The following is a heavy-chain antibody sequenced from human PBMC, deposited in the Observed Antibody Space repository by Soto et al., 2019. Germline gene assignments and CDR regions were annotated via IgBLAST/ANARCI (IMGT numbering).Heavy chain of an antibody. Sequence: PGGSLRLSGAASGFTFSSYSISWVRQAPWKGLEWVSAISGSGVSTYYADSVKGRFTISRDNSKNTLYLQMNSLRAEDTAVYYCASLVATILPYFDYWGQGTLLTVCS. D-gene: IGHD5-12*01. CDR2: ISGSGVST. J-gene: IGHJ4*02. CDR3: ASLVATILPYFDY. V-gene: IGHV3-23*01. CDR1: GFTFSSYS.